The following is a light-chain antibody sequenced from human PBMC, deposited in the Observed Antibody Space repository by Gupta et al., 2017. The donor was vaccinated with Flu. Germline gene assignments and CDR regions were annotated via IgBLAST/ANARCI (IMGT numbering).Light chain of an antibody. Sequence: DIQMLQSPPSLSPSVGDRVTITCRASQSISSYLNWYQQKPGKAPKLLIYAASSLQSGVPSRFSGSGSGTDFTLTISSLQPEDFATYYCQQNYSTSITFGQGTRLEIK. CDR3: QQNYSTSIT. CDR1: QSISSY. V-gene: IGKV1-39*01. CDR2: AAS. J-gene: IGKJ5*01.